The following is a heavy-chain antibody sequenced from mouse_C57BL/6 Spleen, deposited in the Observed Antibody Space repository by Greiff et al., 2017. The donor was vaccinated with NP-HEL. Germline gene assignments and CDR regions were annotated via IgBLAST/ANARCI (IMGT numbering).Heavy chain of an antibody. V-gene: IGHV1-55*01. Sequence: VQLQQSGAELVKPGASVKMSCKASGYTFTSYWITWVKQRPGQGLEWIGDIYPGSGSTNYNEKFKSKATLTVDTSSSTAYMQLSSLTSEDSAVYYCARENYGSSHDWGKGTTLTVSS. CDR3: ARENYGSSHD. J-gene: IGHJ2*01. CDR2: IYPGSGST. D-gene: IGHD1-1*01. CDR1: GYTFTSYW.